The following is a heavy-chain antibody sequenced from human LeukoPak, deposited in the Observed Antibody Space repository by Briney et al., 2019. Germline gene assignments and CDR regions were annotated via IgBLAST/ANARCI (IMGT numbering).Heavy chain of an antibody. J-gene: IGHJ6*02. D-gene: IGHD3-22*01. CDR2: IYYSGST. V-gene: IGHV4-31*03. CDR1: GGSISSGGYF. CDR3: ARQYYYDTTYGMDV. Sequence: SQTLSLTCTVSGGSISSGGYFWSWIRQHPGKGLEWIGYIYYSGSTYYNPSLKSRVTISVDTSKNQFSLKLSSVTAADTAVYYCARQYYYDTTYGMDVWGQGTTVTVSS.